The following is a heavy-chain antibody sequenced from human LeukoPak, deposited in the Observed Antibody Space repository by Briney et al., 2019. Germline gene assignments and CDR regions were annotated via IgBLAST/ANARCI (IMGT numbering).Heavy chain of an antibody. J-gene: IGHJ3*02. CDR3: ARDSQAFDI. V-gene: IGHV3-11*05. CDR1: GFSFSDYY. CDR2: ISRSIS. Sequence: GRSLRLSCAASGFSFSDYYMSWISQAPGKGLEWVSFISRSISHYADSVRGRFTISRDNAKSSLYLQMNSLRAEDTAVYYCARDSQAFDIWGQGTVVTVSS.